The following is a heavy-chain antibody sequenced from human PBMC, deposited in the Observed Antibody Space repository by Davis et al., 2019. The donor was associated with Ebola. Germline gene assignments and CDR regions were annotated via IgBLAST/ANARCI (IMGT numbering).Heavy chain of an antibody. D-gene: IGHD3-22*01. CDR3: AADRLEGYYDSSGYYPPLIY. Sequence: ASVKVSCKASGYTFTGYYMHWVRQAPGQGLEWMGWINPNSGGTNYAQKFQGRVTMTRDTSISTAYMELSRLRSDDTAVYYCAADRLEGYYDSSGYYPPLIYWGQGTLVTVSS. CDR2: INPNSGGT. J-gene: IGHJ4*02. CDR1: GYTFTGYY. V-gene: IGHV1-2*02.